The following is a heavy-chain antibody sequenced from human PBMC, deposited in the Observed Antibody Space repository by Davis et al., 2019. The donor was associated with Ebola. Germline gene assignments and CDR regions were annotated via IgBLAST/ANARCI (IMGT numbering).Heavy chain of an antibody. V-gene: IGHV1-3*01. CDR3: ARAPYSSGWYGRNWFDH. D-gene: IGHD6-19*01. CDR1: GYTFTSYA. CDR2: INAGNGNT. J-gene: IGHJ5*02. Sequence: ASVKVSCKASGYTFTSYAMHWVRQAPGQRLEWMGWINAGNGNTKYSQKFQGRVTITRDTSASTAYMELSSLRSEDTAVYYCARAPYSSGWYGRNWFDHWGQGTLVTVSS.